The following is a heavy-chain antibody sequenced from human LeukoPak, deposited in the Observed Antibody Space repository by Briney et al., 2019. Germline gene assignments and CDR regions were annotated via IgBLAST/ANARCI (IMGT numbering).Heavy chain of an antibody. CDR1: GGTFSSYT. CDR3: ARDLERRRVYCGGDCYLHAFDV. Sequence: ASVKVSCKASGGTFSSYTISWVRQAPGQGLEWMGRIIPNLGIANYAQKFQGRVTITADKSTSTAYIELSSLRSEDTAVYYCARDLERRRVYCGGDCYLHAFDVWGQGTMVTVSS. CDR2: IIPNLGIA. J-gene: IGHJ3*01. V-gene: IGHV1-69*04. D-gene: IGHD2-21*01.